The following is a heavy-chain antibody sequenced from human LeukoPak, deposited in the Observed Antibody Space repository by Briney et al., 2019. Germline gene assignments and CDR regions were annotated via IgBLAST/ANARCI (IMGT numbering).Heavy chain of an antibody. CDR2: ISYDGRNN. CDR1: GFTFDSYA. CDR3: ARERGYCTNGVCYGEGYFDY. D-gene: IGHD2-8*01. J-gene: IGHJ4*02. Sequence: GRSLRLSCAASGFTFDSYAMHWVRQAPGKGLEWLAVISYDGRNNYYGDSVKGRFTISRDNSKNTLYLQMNSLRVEDTAVYYCARERGYCTNGVCYGEGYFDYWGQGTLVTVSS. V-gene: IGHV3-30*04.